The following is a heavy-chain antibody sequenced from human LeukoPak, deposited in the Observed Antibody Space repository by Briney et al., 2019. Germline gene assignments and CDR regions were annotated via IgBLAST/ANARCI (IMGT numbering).Heavy chain of an antibody. CDR3: ARGLPMVRGVITPRWFDP. J-gene: IGHJ5*02. Sequence: ASVKVSCKASGYTFTGYYMHWVRQAPGQGLEWMGWINPNSGGTNYAQRFQGRVTMTRDTSISTAYMELSSLRSEDTAVYYCARGLPMVRGVITPRWFDPWGQGTLVTVSS. V-gene: IGHV1-2*02. CDR1: GYTFTGYY. D-gene: IGHD3-10*01. CDR2: INPNSGGT.